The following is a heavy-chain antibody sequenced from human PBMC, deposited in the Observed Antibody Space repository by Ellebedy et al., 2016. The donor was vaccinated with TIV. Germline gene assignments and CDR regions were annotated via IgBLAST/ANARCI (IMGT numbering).Heavy chain of an antibody. CDR2: IYYSGST. D-gene: IGHD6-19*01. J-gene: IGHJ5*02. Sequence: SETLSLXXTVSGGSISSYYWSWIRQPPGKGLEWIGYIYYSGSTIYNPSLKSRVTISVDTSKNQFSLKLSSVTAADTAVYYCARGGTVAGTEWFDPWGQGTLVTVSS. CDR1: GGSISSYY. V-gene: IGHV4-59*01. CDR3: ARGGTVAGTEWFDP.